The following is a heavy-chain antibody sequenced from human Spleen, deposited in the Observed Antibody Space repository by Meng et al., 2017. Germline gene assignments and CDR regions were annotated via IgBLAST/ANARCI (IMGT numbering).Heavy chain of an antibody. CDR3: SGHIDY. J-gene: IGHJ4*02. CDR1: GFPFDDYD. Sequence: GESLKISCAASGFPFDDYDMSWVRQAPGKGLEWVGRIKSNPDGGTIDYGAPVKGRFTISRDDSKNTVYLQMNSLQTEDTAVYYCSGHIDYWGQGTLVTVSS. CDR2: IKSNPDGGTI. V-gene: IGHV3-15*01.